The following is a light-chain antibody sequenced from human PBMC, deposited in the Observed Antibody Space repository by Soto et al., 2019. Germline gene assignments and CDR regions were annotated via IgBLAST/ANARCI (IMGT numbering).Light chain of an antibody. V-gene: IGLV1-44*01. CDR1: SSNIGRNT. CDR3: AAWDDRLNGVV. CDR2: SNN. Sequence: QAVVTQPPSASGTPGQRVIISCSGSSSNIGRNTVIWYQQLPGSAPKLLIHSNNQRPSGVPDRFSGSKSGTSASLAISGLQSEDEADYYCAAWDDRLNGVVFGGGTQLTVL. J-gene: IGLJ2*01.